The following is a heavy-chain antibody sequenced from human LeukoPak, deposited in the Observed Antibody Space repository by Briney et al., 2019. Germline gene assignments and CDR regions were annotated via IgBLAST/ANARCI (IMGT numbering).Heavy chain of an antibody. Sequence: SETLSLTCTVSGGSISSYYWSWIRQPPGKGLEWIGYIYTSGSTNYNPSLKSRVTISVDTSKNQFSLKLSSVTAADTAVYYCARLRDGYSLDYWGQGTLVTVSP. CDR3: ARLRDGYSLDY. V-gene: IGHV4-4*09. CDR2: IYTSGST. CDR1: GGSISSYY. D-gene: IGHD5-24*01. J-gene: IGHJ4*02.